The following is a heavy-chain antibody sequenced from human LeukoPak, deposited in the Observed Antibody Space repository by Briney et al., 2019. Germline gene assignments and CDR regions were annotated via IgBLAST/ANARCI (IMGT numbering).Heavy chain of an antibody. CDR2: ISSSSSTI. CDR1: GFTFSSYS. J-gene: IGHJ6*03. V-gene: IGHV3-48*01. CDR3: ASGYYYYYYMDV. Sequence: GSLRLSCAASGFTFSSYSMNWVRQAPGKGLEWVSYISSSSSTIYYADSVKGRFTISRDNAKNSLYLQMNSLRAEDTAVYYCASGYYYYYYMDVWGKGTTVTVSS.